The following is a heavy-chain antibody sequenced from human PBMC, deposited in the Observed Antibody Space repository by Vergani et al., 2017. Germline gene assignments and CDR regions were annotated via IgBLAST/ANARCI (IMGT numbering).Heavy chain of an antibody. D-gene: IGHD2-21*02. CDR3: ARDCGGDCYSAFDY. Sequence: QVQLVQSGSELKKPGASVKVSCKASGYTFTSYAMNLVRQAPGQGLEWMGWINTNTGNPTYAQGFTVRFVFSLDTSVSTTYLQISSLKGEDTAVYYCARDCGGDCYSAFDYWGQRPLVTVYS. CDR2: INTNTGNP. CDR1: GYTFTSYA. J-gene: IGHJ4*02. V-gene: IGHV7-4-1*02.